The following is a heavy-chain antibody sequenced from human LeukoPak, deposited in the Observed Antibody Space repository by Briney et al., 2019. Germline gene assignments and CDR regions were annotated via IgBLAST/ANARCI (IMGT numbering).Heavy chain of an antibody. CDR3: ARDRTGNNDFWSGYTTFFDY. D-gene: IGHD3-3*01. CDR2: INKDGSEK. CDR1: TFTFTSYW. Sequence: GGSLRLSCAASTFTFTSYWMSWVRQAPGKGLEGVAKINKDGSEKYYVDSVKGRFTISRDNAKNSLYLQMNSLRAEDTAVYYCARDRTGNNDFWSGYTTFFDYWGQGTLVTVSS. J-gene: IGHJ4*02. V-gene: IGHV3-7*01.